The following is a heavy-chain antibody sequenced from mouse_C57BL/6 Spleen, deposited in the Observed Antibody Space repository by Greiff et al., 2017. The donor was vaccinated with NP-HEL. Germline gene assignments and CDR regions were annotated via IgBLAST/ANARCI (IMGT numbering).Heavy chain of an antibody. V-gene: IGHV1-50*01. J-gene: IGHJ2*01. D-gene: IGHD1-1*01. CDR2: IDPSDSYT. Sequence: QVQLQQPGAELVKPGASVKLSCKASGYTFTNYWMQWVKQRPGQGLEWIGEIDPSDSYTNYNQKFKGKATLTVDTSSSTAYMQLSSLTSEDSAVYYCARGWTTVVAYYFDYWGQGTTLTVSS. CDR1: GYTFTNYW. CDR3: ARGWTTVVAYYFDY.